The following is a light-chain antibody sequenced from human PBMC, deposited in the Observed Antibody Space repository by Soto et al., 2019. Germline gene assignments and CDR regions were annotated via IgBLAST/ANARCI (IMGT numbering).Light chain of an antibody. CDR1: SSNIGAGYD. Sequence: QSVLTQPPSVSGAPGQRVTISCTGSSSNIGAGYDVHWYQQLPGTAPKLLIYGNSNRPSGVPDRFSGSKSGTSASLAITGLQAEDEADYSCQSYGSSLSGVVFGGGTKRTVL. CDR2: GNS. V-gene: IGLV1-40*01. CDR3: QSYGSSLSGVV. J-gene: IGLJ2*01.